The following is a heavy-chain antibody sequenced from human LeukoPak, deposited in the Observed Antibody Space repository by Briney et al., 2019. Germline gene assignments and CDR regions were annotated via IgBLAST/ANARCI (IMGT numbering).Heavy chain of an antibody. D-gene: IGHD6-19*01. J-gene: IGHJ4*02. Sequence: TSETLSLTCAVYGGSFSGYHWSWIRQPPGKGLEWIGEINHSGSTNYNPSLKSRVTISVDTSKNQFSLKLSSVTAADTAVYYCAGPRRSGWYYFDYWGQGTLVTVSS. V-gene: IGHV4-34*01. CDR2: INHSGST. CDR1: GGSFSGYH. CDR3: AGPRRSGWYYFDY.